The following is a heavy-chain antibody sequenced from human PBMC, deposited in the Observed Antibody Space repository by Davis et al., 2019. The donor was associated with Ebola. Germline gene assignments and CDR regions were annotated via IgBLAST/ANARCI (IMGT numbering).Heavy chain of an antibody. J-gene: IGHJ3*01. CDR1: GFIFRSYV. CDR2: FGTSGDT. Sequence: GESLKISCATSGFIFRSYVMSWVRQAPGKGLEWVSTFGTSGDTFYADSVKGRFTISRDNSKNTLYLQMNGLRVEDTAIYYCAKDTSNVWFDVWGPGTMVTVSS. CDR3: AKDTSNVWFDV. V-gene: IGHV3-23*01. D-gene: IGHD6-19*01.